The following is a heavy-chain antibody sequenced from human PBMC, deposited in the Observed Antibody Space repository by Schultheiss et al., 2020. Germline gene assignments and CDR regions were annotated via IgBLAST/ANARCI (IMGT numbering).Heavy chain of an antibody. CDR3: ARGYTSTCHTCGYYFDY. CDR1: GFTFSTYS. J-gene: IGHJ4*02. D-gene: IGHD6-13*01. CDR2: ISGSSSDI. V-gene: IGHV3-21*01. Sequence: GGSLRLSCAASGFTFSTYSMNWVRQAPGKGLEWVSSISGSSSDIFYADSVKGRFTISRDNARNSLYLQMNSLRTEDTAVYYCARGYTSTCHTCGYYFDYWGQGTLVTVSS.